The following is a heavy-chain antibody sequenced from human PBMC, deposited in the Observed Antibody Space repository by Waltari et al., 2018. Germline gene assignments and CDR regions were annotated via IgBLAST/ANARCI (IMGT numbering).Heavy chain of an antibody. J-gene: IGHJ6*03. D-gene: IGHD6-19*01. CDR2: IYSGGST. CDR1: GFTVSSNY. CDR3: ARDAEGIAVAGTFRYYYYYYMDV. Sequence: EVQLVESGGGLIQPGGSLRLSCAASGFTVSSNYMSWVRQAPGKGLEWVSVIYSGGSTYYADPVKGRFTISRDNSKNTLYLQMNSLRAEDTAVYYCARDAEGIAVAGTFRYYYYYYMDVWGKGTTVTVSS. V-gene: IGHV3-53*01.